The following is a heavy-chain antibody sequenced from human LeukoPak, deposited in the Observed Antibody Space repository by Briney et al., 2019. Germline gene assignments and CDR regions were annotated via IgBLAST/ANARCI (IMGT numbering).Heavy chain of an antibody. Sequence: TSETLSLTCAVYGGSFSGYYWSWIRQPPGKGLGWIGEINHSGSTNYNPSLKSRVTISVDTSKNQFSLKLSSVTAADTAVYYCARYGMTYDAFDIWGQGTMVTVSS. CDR2: INHSGST. CDR3: ARYGMTYDAFDI. V-gene: IGHV4-34*01. CDR1: GGSFSGYY. J-gene: IGHJ3*02. D-gene: IGHD2-21*02.